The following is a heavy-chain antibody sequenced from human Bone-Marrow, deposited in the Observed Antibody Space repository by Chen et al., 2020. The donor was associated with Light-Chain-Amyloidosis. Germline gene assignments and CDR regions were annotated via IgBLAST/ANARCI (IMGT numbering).Heavy chain of an antibody. D-gene: IGHD5-12*01. J-gene: IGHJ4*02. Sequence: EVQLEQSGPEAKKPGESLKISCKGSGYTFPNSWIGWVRQMPGKGLEWMGVIYPDYSDARYSPSLEGQVTIAADKSITTAYLQWRGLKASNTAMYYCARRRDGYNFDYWGQGTLVTVSS. CDR1: GYTFPNSW. CDR2: IYPDYSDA. V-gene: IGHV5-51*01. CDR3: ARRRDGYNFDY.